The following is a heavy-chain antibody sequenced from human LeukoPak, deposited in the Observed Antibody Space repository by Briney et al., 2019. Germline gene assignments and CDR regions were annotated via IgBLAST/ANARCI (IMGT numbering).Heavy chain of an antibody. D-gene: IGHD6-6*01. CDR1: GFTFSSYA. Sequence: YPGGSLRLSCAASGFTFSSYAMHWVRQAPGKGLEWVAVISYDGSNKYYADSVKGRFTISRDNSKNTLYLQMNSLRAEDTAVYYCARDPGGLKSSIAAPAEYWGQGTLVTVSS. J-gene: IGHJ4*02. CDR2: ISYDGSNK. V-gene: IGHV3-30*01. CDR3: ARDPGGLKSSIAAPAEY.